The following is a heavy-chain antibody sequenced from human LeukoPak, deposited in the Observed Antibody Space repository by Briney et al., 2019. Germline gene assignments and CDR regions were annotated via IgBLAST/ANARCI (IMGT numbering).Heavy chain of an antibody. V-gene: IGHV4-59*01. CDR2: IYYSGST. CDR1: GGSISSYY. D-gene: IGHD6-13*01. J-gene: IGHJ4*02. Sequence: SATLSLTCTVSGGSISSYYWSWIRQSPGKGLEWIGYIYYSGSTNYNPSLKGRVTISVDNSKNQFSLKLSSVTAADTAVYYCARRGSSSDYWGQGTLVTAS. CDR3: ARRGSSSDY.